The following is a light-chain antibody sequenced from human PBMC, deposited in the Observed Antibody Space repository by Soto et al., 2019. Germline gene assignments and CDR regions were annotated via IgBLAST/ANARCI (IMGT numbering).Light chain of an antibody. CDR3: ISYTGKSASYV. V-gene: IGLV2-14*01. Sequence: QSALAQPASVSGSPGQSITISCTGTITDVGAYNYVAWYQQHPGKAPKLIIYEVTNRPSGVSYRFSASKSGNTASLTISGLHSEDEADYYCISYTGKSASYVFGTGTKVTVL. CDR1: ITDVGAYNY. CDR2: EVT. J-gene: IGLJ1*01.